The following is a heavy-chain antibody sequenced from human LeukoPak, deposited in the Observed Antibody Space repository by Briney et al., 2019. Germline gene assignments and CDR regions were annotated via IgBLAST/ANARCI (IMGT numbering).Heavy chain of an antibody. V-gene: IGHV1-8*01. D-gene: IGHD3-3*01. CDR3: ARVLLDYDFWSGSYYYYGMDV. J-gene: IGHJ6*02. Sequence: ASVKVSCKASGYTFTSYDIYWVRQATGQGLEWMGWMNPNSGNTGYAQKFQGRVTMTRNTFISTAYMELSSLRSEDTAVYYCARVLLDYDFWSGSYYYYGMDVWGQGTTVTVSS. CDR1: GYTFTSYD. CDR2: MNPNSGNT.